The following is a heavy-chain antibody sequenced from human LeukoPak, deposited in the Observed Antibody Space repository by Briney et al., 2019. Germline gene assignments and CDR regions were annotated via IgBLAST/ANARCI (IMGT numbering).Heavy chain of an antibody. CDR2: IWYDGSDK. CDR1: GFTFSTYG. CDR3: ARDRNVDYFDY. D-gene: IGHD1-1*01. Sequence: GSLRLSCAASGFTFSTYGMHWVRQAPGKGLEWVAVIWYDGSDKYYADSVKGRFTISRDNSKNTLYLQMNSLRAEDTAVYYCARDRNVDYFDYWGQGTLVTVAS. J-gene: IGHJ4*02. V-gene: IGHV3-33*01.